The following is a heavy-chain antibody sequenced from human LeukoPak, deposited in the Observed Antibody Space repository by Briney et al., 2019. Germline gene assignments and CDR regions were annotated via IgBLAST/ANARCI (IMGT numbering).Heavy chain of an antibody. CDR3: ARTATVAGTSFIDY. J-gene: IGHJ4*02. V-gene: IGHV1-2*02. Sequence: ASVKVSCKASGYTFTSYYMHWVRQAPGQGLEWMGIINPSGGSTNYAQKFQGRVTMTRDTSINTAYMELSRLRSDDTAVYYCARTATVAGTSFIDYWGQGTLVTVSS. CDR1: GYTFTSYY. D-gene: IGHD6-19*01. CDR2: INPSGGST.